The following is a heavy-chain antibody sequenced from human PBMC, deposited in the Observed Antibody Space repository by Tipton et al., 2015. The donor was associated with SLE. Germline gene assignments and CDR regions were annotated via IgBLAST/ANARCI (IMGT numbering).Heavy chain of an antibody. J-gene: IGHJ5*02. CDR3: ARGHASLKAPEVDP. CDR2: ISAYNGNT. CDR1: GYTFTSYD. Sequence: QSGAEVKKPGASVKVSCMPSGYTFTSYDISWVRQAPGQGLEWMGWISAYNGNTNYAQKLQGRVTMTRNTSISTAYMELSSLRSEDTAVYYCARGHASLKAPEVDPWGQGTLVTVFS. V-gene: IGHV1-18*01. D-gene: IGHD2-2*01.